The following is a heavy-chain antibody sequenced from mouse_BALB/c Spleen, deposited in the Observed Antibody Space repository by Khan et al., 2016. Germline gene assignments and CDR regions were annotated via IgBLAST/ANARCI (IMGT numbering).Heavy chain of an antibody. CDR2: INPTGGYT. J-gene: IGHJ2*01. CDR3: VRRDY. Sequence: QVQLQQSGAELARPGASVKMSCKASGYTLTSYTLHWVKQRPGQGLEWIGHINPTGGYTNYNQIFKDKATLTADKSSSTAYKQLSSLTSEDSAVYYCVRRDYWGKGTTLTVTS. V-gene: IGHV1-4*01. CDR1: GYTLTSYT.